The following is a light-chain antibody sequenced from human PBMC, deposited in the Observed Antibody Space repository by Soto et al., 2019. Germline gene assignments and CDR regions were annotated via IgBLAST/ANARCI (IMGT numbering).Light chain of an antibody. CDR3: MQGLPTPLT. V-gene: IGKV2-28*01. CDR1: QSLLHSNGYNS. J-gene: IGKJ4*01. CDR2: LGS. Sequence: EIVLTQSPLSLPVTPGEAASISCRSSQSLLHSNGYNSLDWYLQKPGQSPQLLIYLGSNRASGVPDRFSGSGSGTDFTLKISRVEAEDVGVYYCMQGLPTPLTFGGGTRVEIK.